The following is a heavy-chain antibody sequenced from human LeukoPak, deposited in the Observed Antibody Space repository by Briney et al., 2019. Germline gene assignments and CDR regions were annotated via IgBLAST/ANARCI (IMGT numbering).Heavy chain of an antibody. CDR3: AKRSRRLTVVRGVPREDV. J-gene: IGHJ6*02. Sequence: GGSLRLSCAASGFTFSSYAMSWVRQAPGKGLEWVSAISGSGGSTYYADSVKGRFTISRDNSKNTLYLQMNSLRAEDTAVYYCAKRSRRLTVVRGVPREDVWGQGTSVTVSS. D-gene: IGHD3-10*01. CDR2: ISGSGGST. CDR1: GFTFSSYA. V-gene: IGHV3-23*01.